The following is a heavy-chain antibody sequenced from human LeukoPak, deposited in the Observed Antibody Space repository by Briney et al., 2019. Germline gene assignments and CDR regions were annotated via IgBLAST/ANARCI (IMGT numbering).Heavy chain of an antibody. Sequence: SETLSLTCTVSGGSISSGGYYWSWIRQPPGKGLEWIGYIYHSGSTYYNPSLKSRVTISGDTSKNQFSLKVTSVTAADTAVYYCARHAKQWLVTWYFDLWGRGTLVTVSS. D-gene: IGHD6-19*01. CDR1: GGSISSGGYY. CDR3: ARHAKQWLVTWYFDL. V-gene: IGHV4-30-2*01. J-gene: IGHJ2*01. CDR2: IYHSGST.